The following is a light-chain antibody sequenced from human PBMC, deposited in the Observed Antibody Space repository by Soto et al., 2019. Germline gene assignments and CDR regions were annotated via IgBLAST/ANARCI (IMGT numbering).Light chain of an antibody. CDR3: SSYTSSSTYV. J-gene: IGLJ1*01. CDR2: EVS. V-gene: IGLV2-14*01. CDR1: SSDVGGYNY. Sequence: QSALAQPASVSGSPGQSITISCTGTSSDVGGYNYVSWYQQHPGKAPKLIIYEVSNRPSGASHRFSGSKSGNTASLTISGLQAEDEADYYCSSYTSSSTYVFGTGTKVTVL.